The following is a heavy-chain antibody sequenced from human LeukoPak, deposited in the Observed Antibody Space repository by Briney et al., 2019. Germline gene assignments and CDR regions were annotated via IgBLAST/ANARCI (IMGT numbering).Heavy chain of an antibody. CDR2: IRSKAYGGTT. V-gene: IGHV3-49*03. CDR3: TKYDFGAFDI. D-gene: IGHD3-3*01. CDR1: GFTFGDYA. Sequence: GGSLRLSCTASGFTFGDYAMSWFRQAPGKGLERVGFIRSKAYGGTTDYAASVKGRFTISRDDSKSIAYLQMNSLKTEDTAVYYCTKYDFGAFDIWGQGTMVTVSS. J-gene: IGHJ3*02.